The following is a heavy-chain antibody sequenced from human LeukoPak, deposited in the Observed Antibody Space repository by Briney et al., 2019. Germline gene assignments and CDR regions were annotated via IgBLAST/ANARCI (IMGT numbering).Heavy chain of an antibody. Sequence: GGSLRLSCAASGFTFTHYWMCWVRQAPGKGLEWVANIHQDGSEQFYLDSVKDRFIIFRDNAENSVYLQINSLRDEDTAVYYCARGRFNYGWGMDVWGQGTTVIVSS. CDR1: GFTFTHYW. V-gene: IGHV3-7*01. J-gene: IGHJ6*02. CDR2: IHQDGSEQ. CDR3: ARGRFNYGWGMDV. D-gene: IGHD5-18*01.